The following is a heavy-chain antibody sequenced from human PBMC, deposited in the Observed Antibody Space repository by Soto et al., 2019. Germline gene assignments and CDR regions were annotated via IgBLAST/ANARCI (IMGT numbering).Heavy chain of an antibody. V-gene: IGHV3-21*01. Sequence: PGGSLRLSCAASGFTFSSYSMNWVRQAPGKGLEWVSSISSSSSYIYYADSVKGRFTISRDNAKNSLYLQMNSLRAEDTAVYYCARDSGLLWFGELLRGYYGMDVWGQGTTVTVSS. CDR2: ISSSSSYI. CDR1: GFTFSSYS. J-gene: IGHJ6*02. D-gene: IGHD3-10*01. CDR3: ARDSGLLWFGELLRGYYGMDV.